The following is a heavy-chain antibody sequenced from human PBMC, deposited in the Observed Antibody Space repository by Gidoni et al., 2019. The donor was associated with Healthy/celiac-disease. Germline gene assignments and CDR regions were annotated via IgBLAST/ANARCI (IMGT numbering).Heavy chain of an antibody. J-gene: IGHJ4*02. CDR2: IKCKTDGGAT. CDR3: TTASEDFWSGYSFDY. Sequence: EVPLVDYGGDCVKHGGSLRLTCAASGITSSNAWMSWVRQDPGKGLEWFGRIKCKTDGGATDYAAPVKGRFTISRDDSKNTLYLQMNSLKTEDTAVYYCTTASEDFWSGYSFDYCGQGTLVTVSS. D-gene: IGHD3-3*01. V-gene: IGHV3-15*01. CDR1: GITSSNAW.